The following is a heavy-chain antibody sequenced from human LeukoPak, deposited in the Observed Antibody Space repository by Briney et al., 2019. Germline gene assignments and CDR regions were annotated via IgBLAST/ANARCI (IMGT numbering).Heavy chain of an antibody. J-gene: IGHJ6*03. V-gene: IGHV3-7*01. CDR1: GFTFSNAW. Sequence: GGSLRLSCAASGFTFSNAWMSWVRQAPGKGLEWVANIKEDGSEKDYVDSVKGRFTISRDNAKNSLYLQMNSLRAEDTAVYYCARDKFDIVVVTTIYYYYMDVWGKGTTVTVSS. CDR3: ARDKFDIVVVTTIYYYYMDV. CDR2: IKEDGSEK. D-gene: IGHD2-21*02.